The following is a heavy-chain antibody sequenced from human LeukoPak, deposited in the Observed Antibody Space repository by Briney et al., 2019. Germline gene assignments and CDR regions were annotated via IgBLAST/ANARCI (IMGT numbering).Heavy chain of an antibody. CDR1: GFTFSSYN. CDR3: ASHRRGYNYGTAYYYYYMDV. V-gene: IGHV4-39*07. Sequence: PGGSLRLSCAASGFTFSSYNMNWVRQPPGKGLEWIGSIYYSGSTYYNPSLKSRVTKSVDTSKNQFSLKLSSVTAADTAVYYCASHRRGYNYGTAYYYYYMDVWGKGTTVTVSS. CDR2: IYYSGST. D-gene: IGHD5-18*01. J-gene: IGHJ6*03.